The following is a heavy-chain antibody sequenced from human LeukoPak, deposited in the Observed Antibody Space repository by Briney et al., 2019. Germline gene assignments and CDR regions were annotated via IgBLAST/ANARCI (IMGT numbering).Heavy chain of an antibody. D-gene: IGHD3-22*01. J-gene: IGHJ4*02. CDR2: ISGSGGST. Sequence: SGRSLRLSCAASGFTFSSNAMSWVRQAPEKGLESVSAISGSGGSTYYADSVKVRFTIPREISKIMLNLSINNLRVEDTAVYYCAKDPRASSAYYYDRLGYWGQGTLVTVSS. CDR3: AKDPRASSAYYYDRLGY. CDR1: GFTFSSNA. V-gene: IGHV3-23*01.